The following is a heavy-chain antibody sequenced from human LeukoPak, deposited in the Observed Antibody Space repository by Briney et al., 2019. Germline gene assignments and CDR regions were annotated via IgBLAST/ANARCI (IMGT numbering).Heavy chain of an antibody. CDR1: GGSISSGSYY. CDR2: IYTSGST. J-gene: IGHJ5*02. V-gene: IGHV4-61*02. Sequence: SETLSLTCTVSGGSISSGSYYWSWIRQPAGKGLEWIGRIYTSGSTNYNPSLRSRVTISVDTSKNQNQFSLKLSTVTAADTAVYYCASTEAKQITMVRGVIHWFDPWGQGTLVTVSS. D-gene: IGHD3-10*01. CDR3: ASTEAKQITMVRGVIHWFDP.